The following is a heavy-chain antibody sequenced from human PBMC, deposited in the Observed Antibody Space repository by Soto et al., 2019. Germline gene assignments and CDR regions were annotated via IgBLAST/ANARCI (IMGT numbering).Heavy chain of an antibody. Sequence: SETLSLTCAVYGGSFSGYYWSWIRQPPGRGLEWIGYIYYSGITNYNPSLKSRVTISVDTSKNQFSLKLSSVTAADTAVYYCARYKSNYYYGMDVWGQGTTVTVSS. D-gene: IGHD1-20*01. J-gene: IGHJ6*02. CDR3: ARYKSNYYYGMDV. CDR1: GGSFSGYY. CDR2: IYYSGIT. V-gene: IGHV4-59*01.